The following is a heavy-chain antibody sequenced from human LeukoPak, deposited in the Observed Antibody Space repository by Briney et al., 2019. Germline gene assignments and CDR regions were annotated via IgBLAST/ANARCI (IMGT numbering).Heavy chain of an antibody. V-gene: IGHV1-2*06. Sequence: ASVKVSCKASGYTFIDYYIHWVRQAPGQGLEWMGRINPNSGGTNYGQKFQGRVTMTRDTSINTAYMELSRLRSDDTAVYYCHGPIGYCRKPTCPSPWGQGTMVTVSS. CDR3: HGPIGYCRKPTCPSP. J-gene: IGHJ3*01. CDR2: INPNSGGT. CDR1: GYTFIDYY. D-gene: IGHD2-2*01.